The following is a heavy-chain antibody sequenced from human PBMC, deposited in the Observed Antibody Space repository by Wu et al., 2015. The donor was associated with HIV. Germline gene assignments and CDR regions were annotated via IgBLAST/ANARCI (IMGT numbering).Heavy chain of an antibody. J-gene: IGHJ6*02. CDR2: SSTYNSRA. D-gene: IGHD3-16*01. V-gene: IGHV1-18*04. CDR3: ARVVGGIGGGKPLDA. Sequence: QVQLVQSGTEMKKSGASMKVSCQTSGYTFTGYYIHWVRQAPGQGLEWMGWSSTYNSRANYAQNLQGRLTLTRDISTSTAYMELRSLRSDDTAVYYCARVVGGIGGGKPLDAWGQGTTVIVSS. CDR1: GYTFTGYY.